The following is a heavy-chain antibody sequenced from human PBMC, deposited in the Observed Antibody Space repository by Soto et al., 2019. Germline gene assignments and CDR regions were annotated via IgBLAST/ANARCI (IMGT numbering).Heavy chain of an antibody. Sequence: QVQLQESGPGLVKPSQTLSLTCTVSGGSISSGGYYWSWIRQHPGKGLEWIGFIYYSGSTYYNPSLKSRVTISVDTSKNQFSLKLSSVTAADTAVYYCARDLSIAVAAPVHWGQGTLVTVSS. CDR2: IYYSGST. J-gene: IGHJ4*02. CDR1: GGSISSGGYY. V-gene: IGHV4-31*03. CDR3: ARDLSIAVAAPVH. D-gene: IGHD6-19*01.